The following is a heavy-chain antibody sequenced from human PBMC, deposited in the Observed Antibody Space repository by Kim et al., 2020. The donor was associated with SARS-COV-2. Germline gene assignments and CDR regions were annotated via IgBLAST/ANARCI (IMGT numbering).Heavy chain of an antibody. CDR2: ISYDGSNK. Sequence: GGSLRLSCAASGFTFSSYGMHWVRQAPGKGLEWVAVISYDGSNKYYADSVKGRFTISRDNSKNTLYLQMNSLRAEDTAVYYCAKEATFITIFGVVIPPLDYWGQGTLVTVSS. J-gene: IGHJ4*02. CDR1: GFTFSSYG. CDR3: AKEATFITIFGVVIPPLDY. V-gene: IGHV3-30*18. D-gene: IGHD3-3*01.